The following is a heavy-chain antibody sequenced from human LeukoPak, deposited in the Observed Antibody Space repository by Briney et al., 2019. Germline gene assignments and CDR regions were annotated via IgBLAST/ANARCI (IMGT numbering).Heavy chain of an antibody. D-gene: IGHD5-12*01. CDR3: ARQQGSFSGGMDY. Sequence: GESLKISCKGSGYSFTSQWIGWVRQMPGKGLEWMGIIYPADSDTKYSPSFQGPVTISADKSISTAYLQWSSLQASDTAIYYCARQQGSFSGGMDYWGQGTLVTVSS. V-gene: IGHV5-51*01. CDR2: IYPADSDT. CDR1: GYSFTSQW. J-gene: IGHJ4*02.